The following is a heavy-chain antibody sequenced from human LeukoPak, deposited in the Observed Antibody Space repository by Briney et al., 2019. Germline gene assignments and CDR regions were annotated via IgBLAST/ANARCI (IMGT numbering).Heavy chain of an antibody. Sequence: SETLSLTCTVSGDSISSTNYYWGWIRQPPGKGLEWIGSIYYSGSTYYNPSLPSRVTISVDKSKNQFSLKLSSVTAADTAVYYCATSGWYLLPGVYWGQGTLVTVSS. CDR2: IYYSGST. CDR3: ATSGWYLLPGVY. D-gene: IGHD6-19*01. J-gene: IGHJ4*02. CDR1: GDSISSTNYY. V-gene: IGHV4-39*01.